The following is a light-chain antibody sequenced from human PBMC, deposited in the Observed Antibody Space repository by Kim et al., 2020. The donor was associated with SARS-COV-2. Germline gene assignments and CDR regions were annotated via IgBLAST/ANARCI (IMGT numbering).Light chain of an antibody. V-gene: IGKV3-11*01. CDR1: QSVSRF. CDR2: GAS. Sequence: LSPGERATLSCWASQSVSRFLAWYQQTPGLPPRLLIYGASNRATGIPARFSGSGSGTDFTLTISRLEPEDSAVYYCQQHTDWPITFGQGTRLEIK. CDR3: QQHTDWPIT. J-gene: IGKJ5*01.